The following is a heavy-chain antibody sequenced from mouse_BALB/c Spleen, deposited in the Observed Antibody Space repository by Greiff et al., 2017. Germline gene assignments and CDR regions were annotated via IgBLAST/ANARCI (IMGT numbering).Heavy chain of an antibody. CDR3: ARPYGSSPWFAY. CDR1: GFTFSSFG. Sequence: EVQLVESGGGLVQPGGSRKLSCAASGFTFSSFGMHWVRQAPEKGLEWVAYISSGSSTIYYADTVKGRFTISRDNPKNTLFLQMTSLRSEDTAMYYCARPYGSSPWFAYWGQGTLVTVSA. V-gene: IGHV5-17*02. D-gene: IGHD1-1*01. CDR2: ISSGSSTI. J-gene: IGHJ3*01.